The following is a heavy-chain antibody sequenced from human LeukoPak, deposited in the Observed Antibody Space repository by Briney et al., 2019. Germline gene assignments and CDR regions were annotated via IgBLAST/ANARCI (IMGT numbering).Heavy chain of an antibody. Sequence: SVTVSCKASGGTFSSYAISWVRQAPGQGLEWMGGIIPIFGTANYAQKFQGRVTITTDESTSTAYMELSSLRSEDTAVYYCARDTKYSGSYYNYFQHWGQGTPVTVSS. D-gene: IGHD1-26*01. CDR3: ARDTKYSGSYYNYFQH. V-gene: IGHV1-69*05. CDR2: IIPIFGTA. J-gene: IGHJ1*01. CDR1: GGTFSSYA.